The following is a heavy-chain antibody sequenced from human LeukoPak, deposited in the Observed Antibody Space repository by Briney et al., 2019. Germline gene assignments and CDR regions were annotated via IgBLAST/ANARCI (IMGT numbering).Heavy chain of an antibody. CDR3: TQRTSFDY. D-gene: IGHD3/OR15-3a*01. Sequence: GRSLRLSCAASGITFRNNAMSWVRQAPGKGLEWVSAISGSGGNTYYADSVKGRFTISRDNSKNTLYLQMNSLRAEDTAVYYCTQRTSFDYWGQGTLVTVSS. CDR1: GITFRNNA. J-gene: IGHJ4*02. V-gene: IGHV3-23*01. CDR2: ISGSGGNT.